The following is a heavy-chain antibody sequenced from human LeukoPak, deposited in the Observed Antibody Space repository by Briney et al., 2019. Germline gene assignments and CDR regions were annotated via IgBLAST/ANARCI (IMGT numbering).Heavy chain of an antibody. J-gene: IGHJ5*02. CDR2: INPNSGGT. Sequence: ASVKVSCKAFGFTFTSYYMHWVRQAPGQGLEWMGWINPNSGGTNYAQKFQGRVTMTRDTSISTAYMELSRLRSDDTAVYYCATTELPRGWFDPWGQGTLVTVSS. CDR3: ATTELPRGWFDP. CDR1: GFTFTSYY. D-gene: IGHD1-7*01. V-gene: IGHV1-2*02.